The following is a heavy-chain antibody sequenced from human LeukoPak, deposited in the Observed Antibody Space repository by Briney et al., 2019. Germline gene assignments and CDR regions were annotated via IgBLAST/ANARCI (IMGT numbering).Heavy chain of an antibody. J-gene: IGHJ4*02. CDR3: ARDELIGTKDY. D-gene: IGHD2-21*01. CDR2: INPNSGGT. V-gene: IGHV1-2*02. Sequence: ASVKVSCRASGYTFTGYYMHWVRQAPGQGLEWMGWINPNSGGTNYAQKLQGRVTMTTDTSTSTAYMELRSLRSDDTAVYYCARDELIGTKDYWGQGTLVTVSS. CDR1: GYTFTGYY.